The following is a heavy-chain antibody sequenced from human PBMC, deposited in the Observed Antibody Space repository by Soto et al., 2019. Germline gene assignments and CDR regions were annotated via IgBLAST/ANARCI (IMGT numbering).Heavy chain of an antibody. D-gene: IGHD2-21*02. CDR1: GFTFTSSA. CDR2: IVVGSGNT. Sequence: ASVKVSCKASGFTFTSSAVQWVRQARGQRLEWIGWIVVGSGNTNYAQKFQERVTITRDMSTSTAYMELSSLRSEDTAVYYCAAGVGHIVVVTAIPPVDYWGQGTLVTVSS. CDR3: AAGVGHIVVVTAIPPVDY. V-gene: IGHV1-58*01. J-gene: IGHJ4*02.